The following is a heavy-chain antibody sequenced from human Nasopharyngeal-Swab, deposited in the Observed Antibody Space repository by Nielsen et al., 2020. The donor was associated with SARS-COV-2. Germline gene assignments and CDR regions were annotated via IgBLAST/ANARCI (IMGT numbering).Heavy chain of an antibody. CDR3: ARAETGYSYGYPFDY. Sequence: GESLKISCAASGFTFSSYGMHWVRQAPGKGLEWVAVIWCDGSNKYYADSVKGRFTISRDNSKNTLYLQMNSLRAEDTAVYYCARAETGYSYGYPFDYWGQGTLVTVSS. J-gene: IGHJ4*02. CDR2: IWCDGSNK. D-gene: IGHD5-18*01. V-gene: IGHV3-33*01. CDR1: GFTFSSYG.